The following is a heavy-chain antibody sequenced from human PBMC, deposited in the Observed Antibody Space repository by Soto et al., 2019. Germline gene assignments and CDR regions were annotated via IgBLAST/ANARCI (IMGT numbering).Heavy chain of an antibody. D-gene: IGHD6-19*01. CDR3: ARCSYRSGWSDL. J-gene: IGHJ5*02. CDR2: ISSSGST. V-gene: IGHV4-39*01. Sequence: QPQLQESGPGLVKPSETLSLMCTVSGDSISSSPYYWGWIRQPPGKGLEWIATISSSGSTYYNPSLRSRVTISVDTSKNQFSLKVSSVTAADTAVYYCARCSYRSGWSDLWGQGTLVTVFS. CDR1: GDSISSSPYY.